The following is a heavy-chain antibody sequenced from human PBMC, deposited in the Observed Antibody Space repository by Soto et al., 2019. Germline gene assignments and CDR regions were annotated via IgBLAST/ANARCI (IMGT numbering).Heavy chain of an antibody. CDR3: ARDLRQSRPYYFDY. Sequence: GGSLRLSCAASGFTFSSYSMNWVRQAPGKGLEWVSSISSSSSYIYYADSVKGRFTISRDNAKNSLYLQMNSLRAEDTAVYYCARDLRQSRPYYFDYWGQGTLVTVSS. V-gene: IGHV3-21*01. J-gene: IGHJ4*02. CDR1: GFTFSSYS. CDR2: ISSSSSYI. D-gene: IGHD4-4*01.